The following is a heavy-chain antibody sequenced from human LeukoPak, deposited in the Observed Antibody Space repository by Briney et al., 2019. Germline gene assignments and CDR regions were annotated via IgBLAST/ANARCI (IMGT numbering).Heavy chain of an antibody. CDR1: GYTFTGYY. D-gene: IGHD2-15*01. J-gene: IGHJ4*02. CDR2: INPNSGGT. CDR3: ARGRVPRYCSGGSCFGVDY. V-gene: IGHV1-2*02. Sequence: ASVKVSCKASGYTFTGYYMHWVRQAPGQGLEWMGWINPNSGGTNYAQKFQGRVTMTRDTSISTAYMELSRLRSDDTAVYYCARGRVPRYCSGGSCFGVDYWGQGTLVTVSS.